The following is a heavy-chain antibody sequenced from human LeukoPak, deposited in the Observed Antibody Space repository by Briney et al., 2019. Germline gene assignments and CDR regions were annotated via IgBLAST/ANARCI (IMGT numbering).Heavy chain of an antibody. CDR2: INHSGST. CDR1: GGSFSGYY. Sequence: PSETLSPTCAVYGGSFSGYYWSWIRQPPGKGLEWIGEINHSGSTNYNPSLKSRVTISVDTSKNQFSLKLSSVTAADTAVYYCARGLVYSSSSYSDYWGQGTLVTVSS. V-gene: IGHV4-34*01. J-gene: IGHJ4*02. D-gene: IGHD6-6*01. CDR3: ARGLVYSSSSYSDY.